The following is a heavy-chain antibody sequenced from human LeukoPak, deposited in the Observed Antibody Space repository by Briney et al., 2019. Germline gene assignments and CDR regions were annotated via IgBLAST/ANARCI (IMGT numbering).Heavy chain of an antibody. CDR1: GFSLSTSGVG. CDR3: AHRGYSYAMGWDFDY. D-gene: IGHD5-18*01. Sequence: SGPTLVKPTQTLTLTCTFSGFSLSTSGVGVGWIRQPPGKALEWLALIYWDDDKRYSPSLKSRLTITKDTSKNQVVLTMTNMDPVDTATYYCAHRGYSYAMGWDFDYWGQGTLVTVSS. J-gene: IGHJ4*02. V-gene: IGHV2-5*02. CDR2: IYWDDDK.